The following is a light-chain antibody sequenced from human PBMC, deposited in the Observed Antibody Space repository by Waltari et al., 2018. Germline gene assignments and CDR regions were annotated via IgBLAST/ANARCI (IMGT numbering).Light chain of an antibody. CDR2: GTS. Sequence: ASQAVTSISLTWYQQKRGQAPRLLIYGTSSRATGIPDRFSGSGSGTYFTLTISRLEPEDFAVYYCQQYDGEVVTFGGGTKVEI. V-gene: IGKV3-20*01. CDR3: QQYDGEVVT. J-gene: IGKJ4*01. CDR1: QAVTSIS.